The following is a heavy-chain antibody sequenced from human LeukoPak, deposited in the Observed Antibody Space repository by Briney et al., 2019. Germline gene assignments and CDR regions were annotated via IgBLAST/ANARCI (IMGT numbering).Heavy chain of an antibody. CDR2: ISPGGGTT. Sequence: GGSLRLSCAVPGFAFGSEAMSWVRQSPARGLEWVASISPGGGTTYYADYVKGRFTISRDNSKNTLCLQMNSLRAEDTAVYYCASLHPLEWLVGFSDAFDIWGQGTMVTVSS. J-gene: IGHJ3*02. D-gene: IGHD3-3*01. CDR3: ASLHPLEWLVGFSDAFDI. V-gene: IGHV3-23*01. CDR1: GFAFGSEA.